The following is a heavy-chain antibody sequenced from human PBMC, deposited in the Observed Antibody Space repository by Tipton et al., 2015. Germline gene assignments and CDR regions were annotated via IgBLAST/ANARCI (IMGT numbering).Heavy chain of an antibody. Sequence: TLSLTCTVSGVSISSYYWTWIRQPPGKGLQWVGNVFHTGATSYNSSLKSRLTFSIDTSKNQVSLRLSSVTAADTAVYYCARDLEHGMDVGGHGTTVTVSS. CDR1: GVSISSYY. V-gene: IGHV4-59*01. J-gene: IGHJ6*02. CDR2: VFHTGAT. CDR3: ARDLEHGMDV. D-gene: IGHD5-24*01.